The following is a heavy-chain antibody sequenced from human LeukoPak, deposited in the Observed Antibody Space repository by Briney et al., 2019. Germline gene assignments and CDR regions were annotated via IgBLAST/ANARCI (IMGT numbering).Heavy chain of an antibody. CDR2: ISSSGSTI. V-gene: IGHV3-11*04. CDR3: ARDVLAVAAFIFDY. D-gene: IGHD6-19*01. CDR1: GFTFSDYY. J-gene: IGHJ4*02. Sequence: GGSLRLSCAASGFTFSDYYMSWIRQAPGKGLEWVSYISSSGSTIYYADSVKGRFTISRDNAKNSLYLQMNSLRAEDTAVYYCARDVLAVAAFIFDYWGQGTLVTVSS.